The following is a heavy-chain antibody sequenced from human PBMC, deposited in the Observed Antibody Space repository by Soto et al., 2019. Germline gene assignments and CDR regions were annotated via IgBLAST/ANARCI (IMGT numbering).Heavy chain of an antibody. V-gene: IGHV1-46*01. Sequence: GASVKGSCTAPRDTFTSYYINWVRQAPGQGLEWMGVINPHGGSTAYAQKFKGRVTLTRDTSASTVYMEVSSLTSEDTAMYYCARSSGGNFGIIIEGTNWFAPWGQGTLVTVSS. CDR1: RDTFTSYY. D-gene: IGHD3-16*01. CDR3: ARSSGGNFGIIIEGTNWFAP. CDR2: INPHGGST. J-gene: IGHJ5*02.